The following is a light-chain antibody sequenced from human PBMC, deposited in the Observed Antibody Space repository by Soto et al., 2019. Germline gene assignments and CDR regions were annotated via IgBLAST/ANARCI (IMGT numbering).Light chain of an antibody. J-gene: IGKJ4*01. CDR3: QQYNSYSPTT. CDR1: QSISSW. Sequence: DIQMTQSPSTLSASVGDRVTITCRASQSISSWLAWYQQKPGKAPKLLIYKASSLESGVPSRFSGSGSGTEFNLTISSLQPDDFATYYCQQYNSYSPTTFGGGTKVEIK. CDR2: KAS. V-gene: IGKV1-5*03.